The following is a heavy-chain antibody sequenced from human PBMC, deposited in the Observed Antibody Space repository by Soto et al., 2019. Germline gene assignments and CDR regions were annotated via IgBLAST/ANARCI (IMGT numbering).Heavy chain of an antibody. J-gene: IGHJ6*03. D-gene: IGHD2-21*01. CDR1: GYTFTSYG. CDR3: ARGRAYCGGDCYRYVYYYYMDV. Sequence: ASVKDSCKTSGYTFTSYGISWVRQAPGQGREWMGWISAYNGNTNYAQKLQGRVTMTTDTSTSTAYMELRSLRSDDTAVYYCARGRAYCGGDCYRYVYYYYMDVWGKGTTVTVSS. V-gene: IGHV1-18*01. CDR2: ISAYNGNT.